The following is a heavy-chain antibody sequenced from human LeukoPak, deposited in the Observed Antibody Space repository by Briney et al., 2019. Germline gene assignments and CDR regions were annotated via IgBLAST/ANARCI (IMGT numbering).Heavy chain of an antibody. D-gene: IGHD3-16*01. CDR3: AIGANPDFDY. Sequence: PGGSLRISCAASGFTFSSYSMNWVRQAPGKGLEWVSSISSSSSYIYYADSVKGRFTISRDNAKNSLYLQMNSLRAEDTAVYYCAIGANPDFDYWGQGTLVTVSS. CDR2: ISSSSSYI. V-gene: IGHV3-21*01. CDR1: GFTFSSYS. J-gene: IGHJ4*02.